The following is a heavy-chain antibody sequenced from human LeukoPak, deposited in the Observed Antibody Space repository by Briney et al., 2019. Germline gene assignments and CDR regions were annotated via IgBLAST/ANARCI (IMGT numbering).Heavy chain of an antibody. CDR2: IYHSGST. CDR1: GGSISSGNYY. J-gene: IGHJ3*02. V-gene: IGHV4-30-2*01. CDR3: ARDRGTTRGGDAFDI. Sequence: SETLSLTCTVSGGSISSGNYYWSWIRQPPGKGLEWIGYIYHSGSTYYNPSLKSRVTISVDRSKTQFSLKLTSVTAADTAVYYCARDRGTTRGGDAFDIWGQGTMVTVSS. D-gene: IGHD1-7*01.